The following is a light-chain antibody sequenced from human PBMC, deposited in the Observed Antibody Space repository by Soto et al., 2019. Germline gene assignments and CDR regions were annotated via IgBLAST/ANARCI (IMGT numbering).Light chain of an antibody. CDR1: QSVDKY. Sequence: EIVLTQSPATLSSSPGERATLSCRASQSVDKYLVWDQQKPCQAPRLLIYDASSRATGIPARFSGSGSGTDFSRTITSLEPEDFAVYYCQQLTNWPLTFGGGTKLEIK. J-gene: IGKJ4*01. V-gene: IGKV3-11*01. CDR2: DAS. CDR3: QQLTNWPLT.